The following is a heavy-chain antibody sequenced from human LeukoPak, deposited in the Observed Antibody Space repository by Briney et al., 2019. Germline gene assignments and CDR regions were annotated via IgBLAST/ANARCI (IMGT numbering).Heavy chain of an antibody. D-gene: IGHD5-24*01. CDR1: GFSFRSYG. Sequence: PGRALRLSCAASGFSFRSYGMHWVRQAPGKGLEWVAVMSDDGTKKYYADSMKGRFTISRDNSKNTLYLQINSLRGEDTAVYHCAKAESITSPWFDHWGQGTLVTVPS. CDR3: AKAESITSPWFDH. V-gene: IGHV3-30*18. CDR2: MSDDGTKK. J-gene: IGHJ5*02.